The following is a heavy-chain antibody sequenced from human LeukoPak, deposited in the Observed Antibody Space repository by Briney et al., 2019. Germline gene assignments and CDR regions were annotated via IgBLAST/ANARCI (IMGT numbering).Heavy chain of an antibody. CDR3: ARLASSGWSHCDY. D-gene: IGHD6-19*01. J-gene: IGHJ4*02. V-gene: IGHV4-30-4*01. CDR2: IYYSGST. Sequence: SQTLSLTCTVSGGSISSGDYYRSWIRQPPGKGLEWIGYIYYSGSTYYNPSLKSRVTISVDTSKNQFSLKLSSVTAADTAVYYCARLASSGWSHCDYWGQGTLVTVSS. CDR1: GGSISSGDYY.